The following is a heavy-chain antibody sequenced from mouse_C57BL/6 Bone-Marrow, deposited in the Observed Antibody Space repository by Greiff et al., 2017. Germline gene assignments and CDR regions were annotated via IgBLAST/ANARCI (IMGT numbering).Heavy chain of an antibody. CDR2: IYPSDSET. J-gene: IGHJ4*01. CDR3: AREAVAYYAMDY. CDR1: GYTFTSYW. D-gene: IGHD1-1*02. Sequence: QVQLQQPGAELVRPGSSVKLSCKASGYTFTSYWMDWVKQRPGQGLEWIGNIYPSDSETPYNQKFKDKATLTVDKSSSTAYMQLSSLTSENSAVYYCAREAVAYYAMDYWGQGTSVTVSS. V-gene: IGHV1-61*01.